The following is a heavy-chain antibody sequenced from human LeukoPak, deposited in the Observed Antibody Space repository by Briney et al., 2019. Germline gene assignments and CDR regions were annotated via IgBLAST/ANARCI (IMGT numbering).Heavy chain of an antibody. J-gene: IGHJ6*02. CDR2: IQNSART. D-gene: IGHD4-11*01. CDR3: ATDYSNFYGMDV. Sequence: SETLSLTCTVSGGSVNSGSYFWSWIRQPPGKGLEWIGYIQNSARTNYNPSLESRVTISVDSSRDQFSLRLSSVTAADTAVYYCATDYSNFYGMDVWGQGTTVTVSS. V-gene: IGHV4-61*01. CDR1: GGSVNSGSYF.